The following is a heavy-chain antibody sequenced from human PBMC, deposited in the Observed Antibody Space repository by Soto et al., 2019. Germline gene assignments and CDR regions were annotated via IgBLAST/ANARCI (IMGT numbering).Heavy chain of an antibody. V-gene: IGHV3-15*01. CDR1: EFTFTNAW. Sequence: EVQLVESGGDLVEPGGSLRLSCAASEFTFTNAWMSWVRQAPGKGLEWVGRIKSKTAGGTTDYAAPVRGRFTISRDESRNTLYLQMNSLKTEDTAVYYCTSLYYGHWGQGTLVTVSS. CDR2: IKSKTAGGTT. J-gene: IGHJ4*02. D-gene: IGHD4-17*01. CDR3: TSLYYGH.